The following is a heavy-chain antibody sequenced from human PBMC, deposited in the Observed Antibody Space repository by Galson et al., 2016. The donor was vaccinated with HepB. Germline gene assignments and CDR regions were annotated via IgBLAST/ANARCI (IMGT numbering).Heavy chain of an antibody. CDR1: GITFSSYA. J-gene: IGHJ5*02. D-gene: IGHD4-17*01. CDR2: ISYDGSNK. Sequence: SLRLSCAASGITFSSYAMHWVRQAPGKGLEWVAVISYDGSNKYYADSVKGRFTISRDNSKNTLYLQMNSLRAKDTAVYYCARGPLTVNTYCCWFDPWGQGTLVTVSS. CDR3: ARGPLTVNTYCCWFDP. V-gene: IGHV3-30-3*01.